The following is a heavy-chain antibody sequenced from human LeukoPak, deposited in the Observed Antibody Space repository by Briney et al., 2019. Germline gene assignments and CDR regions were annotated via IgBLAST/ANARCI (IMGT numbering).Heavy chain of an antibody. CDR1: SGSFSGFY. V-gene: IGHV4-34*01. D-gene: IGHD2-21*02. CDR2: IYYSGST. J-gene: IGHJ6*02. Sequence: SETLSLTCAVYSGSFSGFYWSWIRQPPGKGLEWIGSIYYSGSTYYNPSLKSRVTISVDTSKNQFSLKLSSVTAADTAVYYCARLKDPYCGGDCYSPHYYYGMDVWGQGTTVTVSS. CDR3: ARLKDPYCGGDCYSPHYYYGMDV.